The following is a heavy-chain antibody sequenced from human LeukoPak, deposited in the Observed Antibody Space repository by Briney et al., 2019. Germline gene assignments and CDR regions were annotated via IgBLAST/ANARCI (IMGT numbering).Heavy chain of an antibody. J-gene: IGHJ6*03. CDR2: IRFDGSNK. CDR1: GFTFSSYG. D-gene: IGHD6-6*01. CDR3: AKVKAIHGSSFDDYYMDV. Sequence: PGGSRRLSCAASGFTFSSYGMPWFRQAPGKGLEWLAFIRFDGSNKYYADSVKGRFTISRDNSKSTLYLQMNSLRPEDTAVYYCAKVKAIHGSSFDDYYMDVWGKGTTVTVSS. V-gene: IGHV3-30*02.